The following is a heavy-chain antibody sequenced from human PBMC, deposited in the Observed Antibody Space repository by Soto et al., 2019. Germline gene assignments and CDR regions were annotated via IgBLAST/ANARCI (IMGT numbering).Heavy chain of an antibody. D-gene: IGHD3-22*01. CDR2: IYPGDSDT. V-gene: IGHV5-51*01. Sequence: GESLKSSCKGSGYSFTSDWIGWVRQMPGKGLEWMGIIYPGDSDTRYSPSFQGQVTISADKSISTAYLQWSSLKASDTAMYYCATLYYDSSGYYYYYGMDVWGQGTTVTVSS. CDR3: ATLYYDSSGYYYYYGMDV. J-gene: IGHJ6*02. CDR1: GYSFTSDW.